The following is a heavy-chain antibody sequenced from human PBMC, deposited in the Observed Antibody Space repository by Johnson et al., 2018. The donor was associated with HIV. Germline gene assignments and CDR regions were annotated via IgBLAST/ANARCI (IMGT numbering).Heavy chain of an antibody. D-gene: IGHD1-26*01. CDR3: TTEVMEWELQVGWTRAFEV. CDR1: GFTFSSYA. V-gene: IGHV3-48*01. Sequence: VQLVESGGGVVQPGRSLRLSCAASGFTFSSYAMHWIRQAPGKGLEWVSYISSSGSTIYYADSVKGRFTISRDDSENMLYLQMNSLKTEDTAVYYCTTEVMEWELQVGWTRAFEVWGQGTMVIVST. J-gene: IGHJ3*01. CDR2: ISSSGSTI.